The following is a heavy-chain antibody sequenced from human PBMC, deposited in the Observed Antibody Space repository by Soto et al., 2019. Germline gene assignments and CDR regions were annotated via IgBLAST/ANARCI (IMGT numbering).Heavy chain of an antibody. V-gene: IGHV3-74*03. CDR3: ARGNYGGFDY. Sequence: WGSLRLSCSASGFTFSYYCMHWVRQTPEKGLVWVARIYSDGSATTYADSVKGRFTISRDNSKNTLYLQMNSLRADDTAVYYCARGNYGGFDYWGQGTLVTVSS. J-gene: IGHJ4*02. CDR1: GFTFSYYC. CDR2: IYSDGSAT. D-gene: IGHD4-17*01.